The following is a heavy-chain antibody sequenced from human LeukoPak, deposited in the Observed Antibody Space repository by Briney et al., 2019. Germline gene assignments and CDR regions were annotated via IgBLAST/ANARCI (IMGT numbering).Heavy chain of an antibody. CDR1: GCSITSHY. J-gene: IGHJ4*02. V-gene: IGHV4-59*11. Sequence: PSETLSLTCTVSGCSITSHYWSWVRQPPGKRLEWIGFVFYIGTTNYNPYLKSRVTISIGSSRNQFSLKLTSVTAEDTAVYYCAMGLEKIDYWGQGALVTVSS. CDR3: AMGLEKIDY. CDR2: VFYIGTT. D-gene: IGHD3-3*01.